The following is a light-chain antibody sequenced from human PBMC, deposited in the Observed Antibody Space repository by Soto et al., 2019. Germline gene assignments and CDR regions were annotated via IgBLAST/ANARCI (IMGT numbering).Light chain of an antibody. V-gene: IGKV1-33*01. J-gene: IGKJ3*01. CDR3: QYCDYLPI. Sequence: DIQMTQSPSSLSASVGDRVTITCQASQDISSYLNWYQHKPGKAPKLLIYDASILETGVPPRFIGSGSGTHFTCTISGLQPEDVAADYCQYCDYLPIFGPGTTVDFK. CDR2: DAS. CDR1: QDISSY.